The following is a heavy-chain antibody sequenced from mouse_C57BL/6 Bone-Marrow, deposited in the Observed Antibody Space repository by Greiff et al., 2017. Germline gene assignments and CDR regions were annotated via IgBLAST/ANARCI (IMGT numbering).Heavy chain of an antibody. Sequence: VQLQQPGAELVMPGASVKLSCKASGYTFTSYWMHWVKQRPGQGLEWIGEIDPSDSYTNYNQKFKGKSTLTVDKSSSTAYMQLSSLTSEDSAVYYGARMRYYGSRGDFDVWGTGTTVTVSS. CDR2: IDPSDSYT. V-gene: IGHV1-69*01. CDR1: GYTFTSYW. J-gene: IGHJ1*03. CDR3: ARMRYYGSRGDFDV. D-gene: IGHD1-1*01.